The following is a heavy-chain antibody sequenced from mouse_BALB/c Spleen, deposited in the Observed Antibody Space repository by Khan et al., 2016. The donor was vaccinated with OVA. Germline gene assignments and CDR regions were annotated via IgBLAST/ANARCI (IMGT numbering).Heavy chain of an antibody. CDR2: ISSGGDYT. V-gene: IGHV5-6*01. Sequence: EVELVESGGDLVKPGGSLKLSCAASGFTFSSYSMSWVRQTPDKRLEWVATISSGGDYTYYPDNVKGRFTISRDNAKNTLYLKMSSLKSEDTAMYYCASNLTGSFAYWGQGTLVTVSA. CDR1: GFTFSSYS. D-gene: IGHD4-1*01. J-gene: IGHJ3*01. CDR3: ASNLTGSFAY.